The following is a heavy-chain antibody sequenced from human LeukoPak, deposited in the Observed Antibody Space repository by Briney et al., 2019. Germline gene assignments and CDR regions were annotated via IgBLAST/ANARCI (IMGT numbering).Heavy chain of an antibody. CDR1: GGTFSSYA. Sequence: SVKVSCKASGGTFSSYAISWVRQAPGQGLEWMGGIIPIFGTANYAQRFQGRVTITADKSTSTAYMELSSLRSEDTAVYYRARVQVVVAATRAFDIWGQGTMVTVSS. V-gene: IGHV1-69*06. D-gene: IGHD2-15*01. CDR3: ARVQVVVAATRAFDI. CDR2: IIPIFGTA. J-gene: IGHJ3*02.